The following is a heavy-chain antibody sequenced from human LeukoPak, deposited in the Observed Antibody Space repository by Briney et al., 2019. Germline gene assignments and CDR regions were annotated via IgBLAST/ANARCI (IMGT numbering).Heavy chain of an antibody. CDR2: ISGSGGST. J-gene: IGHJ6*02. V-gene: IGHV3-23*01. CDR3: AKDNDPPGIYYYYGMDV. CDR1: GFTFSSYA. Sequence: PGGSLRLSCAASGFTFSSYAMSWVRQAPGKGLEWVSAISGSGGSTYYADSVKGRFTISRDNSKNTLYLQMNSLRVEDTAVYYCAKDNDPPGIYYYYGMDVWGQGTTVTVSS. D-gene: IGHD3-10*01.